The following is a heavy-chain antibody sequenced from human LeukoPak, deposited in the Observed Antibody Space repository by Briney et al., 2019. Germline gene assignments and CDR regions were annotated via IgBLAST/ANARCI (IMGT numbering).Heavy chain of an antibody. V-gene: IGHV3-9*01. Sequence: GGSLRLSCAASGYTFDDYAMHWVRQAPGKGLEWVSGISWNSGKIGYADSVKGRFTMSRDNAKNSLYLQLTSLKPEDTALYYCAKEMKYGSGSYTIDYWGQGTLVTVSS. D-gene: IGHD3-10*01. CDR1: GYTFDDYA. CDR3: AKEMKYGSGSYTIDY. J-gene: IGHJ4*02. CDR2: ISWNSGKI.